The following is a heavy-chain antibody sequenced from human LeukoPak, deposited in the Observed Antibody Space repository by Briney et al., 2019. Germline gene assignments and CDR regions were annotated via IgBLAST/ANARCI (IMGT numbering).Heavy chain of an antibody. D-gene: IGHD2-15*01. CDR3: AKNGDRGAYCTGGTCYPYFYYYMDV. CDR1: GFTFSSHG. CDR2: ITGSGGNR. Sequence: PGGSLRLSCAASGFTFSSHGMNWVRQAPGKGLEWVSGITGSGGNRYYADSVKGRFTISRDNSKNTLYLQMNSLRAEDTAIYYCAKNGDRGAYCTGGTCYPYFYYYMDVWGKGTTVTI. J-gene: IGHJ6*03. V-gene: IGHV3-23*01.